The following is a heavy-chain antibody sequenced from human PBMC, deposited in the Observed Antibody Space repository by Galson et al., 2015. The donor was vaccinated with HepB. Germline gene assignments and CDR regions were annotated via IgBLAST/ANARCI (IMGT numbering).Heavy chain of an antibody. Sequence: SLRLSCAASGFTLSSYAMHWVRQAPGKGLEWVAVISYDGSNKYYADSVKGRFTISRDNSKNTLYLQMNSLRAEDTAVYYCARDPAPRIQLWSNFDYWGQGTLVTVSS. CDR1: GFTLSSYA. J-gene: IGHJ4*02. V-gene: IGHV3-30*04. D-gene: IGHD5-18*01. CDR2: ISYDGSNK. CDR3: ARDPAPRIQLWSNFDY.